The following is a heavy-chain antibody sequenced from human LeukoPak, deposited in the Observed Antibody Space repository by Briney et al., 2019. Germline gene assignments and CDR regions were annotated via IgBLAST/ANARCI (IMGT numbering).Heavy chain of an antibody. V-gene: IGHV4-34*01. J-gene: IGHJ4*02. CDR1: GGSFTAYY. Sequence: PSETLSLTCAVSGGSFTAYYWTWIRQSPEKGREWIGEITHTGSSDYNPSLKSRVTMSVDTSKHQFSLILTSVTAADTAVYYCARVPHIAVAGIDYWGQGILVTVSS. CDR2: ITHTGSS. D-gene: IGHD6-19*01. CDR3: ARVPHIAVAGIDY.